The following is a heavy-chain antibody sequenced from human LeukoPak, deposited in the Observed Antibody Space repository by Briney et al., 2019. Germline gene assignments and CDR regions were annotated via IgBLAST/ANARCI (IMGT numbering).Heavy chain of an antibody. Sequence: PSETLSLTCTVSGGSISSDYWSWIRQPPGKGLEWIGSIYYSGSTYYNPSLKSRVTISVDTSKNQFSLKLSSVTAADTAVYYCARRSCSGGTCYESRGWFDSWGQGTLITVSS. CDR3: ARRSCSGGTCYESRGWFDS. V-gene: IGHV4-59*12. J-gene: IGHJ5*01. CDR1: GGSISSDY. CDR2: IYYSGST. D-gene: IGHD2-15*01.